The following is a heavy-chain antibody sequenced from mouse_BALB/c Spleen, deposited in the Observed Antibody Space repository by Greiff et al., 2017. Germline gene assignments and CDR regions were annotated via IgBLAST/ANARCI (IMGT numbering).Heavy chain of an antibody. CDR3: ARGTMITTRAMDY. D-gene: IGHD2-4*01. Sequence: QVHVKQSGAELAKPGASVKMSCKASGYTFTSYWMHWVKQRPGQGLEWIGYINPSTGYTEYNQKFKDKATLTADKSSSTAYMQLSSLTSEDSAVYYCARGTMITTRAMDYWGQGTSVTVSS. J-gene: IGHJ4*01. V-gene: IGHV1-7*01. CDR1: GYTFTSYW. CDR2: INPSTGYT.